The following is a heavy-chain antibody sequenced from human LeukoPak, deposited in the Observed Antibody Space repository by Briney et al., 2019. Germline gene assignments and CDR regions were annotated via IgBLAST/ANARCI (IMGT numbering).Heavy chain of an antibody. V-gene: IGHV3-30*02. D-gene: IGHD3-10*01. Sequence: VKGRFTISRDNSKNTLYLQMNSLRAEDTAVYYCAKDRHYYGSGSYFFVNYWGQGTLVTVSS. CDR3: AKDRHYYGSGSYFFVNY. J-gene: IGHJ4*02.